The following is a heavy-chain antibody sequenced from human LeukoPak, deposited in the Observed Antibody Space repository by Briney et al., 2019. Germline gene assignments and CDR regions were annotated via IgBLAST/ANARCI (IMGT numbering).Heavy chain of an antibody. J-gene: IGHJ4*02. CDR1: GGSISNYY. V-gene: IGHV4-59*01. Sequence: SETLSLTCSVSGGSISNYYCSWIRQSPGKGLEWIAYMYSTGSTNYNPSLKSRVTISVGTSKNQFSLKLSSVTTADTAVYYCATYHFRGATSHYFDYWGQGILVTVSS. CDR2: MYSTGST. D-gene: IGHD3-10*02. CDR3: ATYHFRGATSHYFDY.